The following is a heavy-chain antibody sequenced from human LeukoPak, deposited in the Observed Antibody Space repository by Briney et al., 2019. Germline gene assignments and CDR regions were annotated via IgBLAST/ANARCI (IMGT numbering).Heavy chain of an antibody. D-gene: IGHD1-14*01. CDR3: ARGGTFYRRTLLNYFDY. J-gene: IGHJ4*02. CDR1: RYTFYSYG. V-gene: IGHV1-69*05. CDR2: IIPISGTA. Sequence: SVKVSCKASRYTFYSYGISWVRQAPGQGLEWMGGIIPISGTANYAQKFQGRVTFTTDESTSTAYMELTSLRSEDTAVYYCARGGTFYRRTLLNYFDYWGQGSLVTVSS.